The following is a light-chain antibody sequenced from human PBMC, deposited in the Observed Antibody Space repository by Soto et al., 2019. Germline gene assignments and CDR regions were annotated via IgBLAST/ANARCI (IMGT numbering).Light chain of an antibody. CDR2: AAY. CDR1: QAISTY. J-gene: IGKJ4*01. V-gene: IGKV1-27*01. CDR3: QKYANAPLT. Sequence: DIQMTQAPSSLSASVGDRVTITCRARQAISTYLAWYQQKPGKVPKLLISAAYTLQSGLPPRFSGSGSGTDFTLTISSLQPEDVATYYCQKYANAPLTFGGGTKVEIK.